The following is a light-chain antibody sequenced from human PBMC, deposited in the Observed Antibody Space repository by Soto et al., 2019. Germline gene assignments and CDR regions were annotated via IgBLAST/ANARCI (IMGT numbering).Light chain of an antibody. V-gene: IGLV2-8*01. CDR2: EVV. J-gene: IGLJ1*01. Sequence: QSALTQPPSASGSPGQSVTISCTGTKNDISVYDFVSWYQHHPGKAPRLIIYEVVQRPSGVPDRFSGSKSGNTASLTVSGLQAADEADYFCKSYAGSNTYVFGSGT. CDR3: KSYAGSNTYV. CDR1: KNDISVYDF.